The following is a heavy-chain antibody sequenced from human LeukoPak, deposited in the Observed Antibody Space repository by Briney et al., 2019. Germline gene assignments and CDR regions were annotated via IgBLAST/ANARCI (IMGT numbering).Heavy chain of an antibody. CDR3: AKDPYYYDSSGYYPFDY. D-gene: IGHD3-22*01. V-gene: IGHV3-30*02. CDR2: IRYDGSNK. J-gene: IGHJ4*02. CDR1: GFTFSSYG. Sequence: PGGSLGLSCAASGFTFSSYGMHWVRQAPGKGLEWVAFIRYDGSNKYYADSVKGRFTISRDNSKNTLYLQMNSLRAEDTAVYYCAKDPYYYDSSGYYPFDYWGQGTLVTVSS.